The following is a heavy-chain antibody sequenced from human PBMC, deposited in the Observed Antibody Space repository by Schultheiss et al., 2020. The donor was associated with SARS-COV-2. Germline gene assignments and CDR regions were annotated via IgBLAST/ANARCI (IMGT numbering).Heavy chain of an antibody. CDR2: IYYSGST. Sequence: SETLSLTCAVYGGSFSGYYWSWIRQPPGKGLEWIGYIYYSGSTYYNPSLKSRVTISVDTSKNQFSLKLTSVTAEDTAVYYCARGPDGHKRGGVDYWGQGTLVTVSS. J-gene: IGHJ4*02. CDR3: ARGPDGHKRGGVDY. CDR1: GGSFSGYY. V-gene: IGHV4-34*01. D-gene: IGHD5-24*01.